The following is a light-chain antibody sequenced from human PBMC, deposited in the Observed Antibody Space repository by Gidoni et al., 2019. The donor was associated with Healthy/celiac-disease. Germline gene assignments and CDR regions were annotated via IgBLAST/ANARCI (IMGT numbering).Light chain of an antibody. V-gene: IGKV3-15*01. CDR2: GAS. CDR1: QSVSSN. Sequence: EIVMTQSPATRSVSLGVRATLSCRACQSVSSNLAWYQQKPGQDPRLLIYGASTRATGIPARFSGSGSGTEFTLTISSLQSEDFAVYYCQQYNNWPPTFGQGTKVEIK. J-gene: IGKJ1*01. CDR3: QQYNNWPPT.